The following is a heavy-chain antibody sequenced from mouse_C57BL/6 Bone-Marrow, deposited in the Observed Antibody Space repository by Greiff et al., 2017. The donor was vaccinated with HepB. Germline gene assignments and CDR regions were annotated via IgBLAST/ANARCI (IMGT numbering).Heavy chain of an antibody. Sequence: EVKLQQSGAELVRPGASVKLSCTASGFNIKDYYMHWVKQRPEQGLEWIGRIDPEDGDTEYAPKFQGKATMTADTSSNTAYLQLSSLTSEDTAVYYCLITTVVAYYFDYWGQGTTLTVSS. V-gene: IGHV14-1*01. J-gene: IGHJ2*01. CDR3: LITTVVAYYFDY. CDR1: GFNIKDYY. D-gene: IGHD1-1*01. CDR2: IDPEDGDT.